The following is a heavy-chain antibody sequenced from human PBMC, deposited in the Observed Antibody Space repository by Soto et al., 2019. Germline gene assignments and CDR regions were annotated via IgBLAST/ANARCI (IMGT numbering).Heavy chain of an antibody. V-gene: IGHV4-34*01. CDR3: AAGGNLTWGGHDY. Sequence: LSLTCAVYGGSFSGYYWSWIRQPPGKGLEWIGEINHSGSTNYNPSLKSRVTISVDTSKNQFSLKLSSVTAADTAVYYCAAGGNLTWGGHDYWGQGTLVTVSS. CDR1: GGSFSGYY. D-gene: IGHD5-12*01. CDR2: INHSGST. J-gene: IGHJ4*02.